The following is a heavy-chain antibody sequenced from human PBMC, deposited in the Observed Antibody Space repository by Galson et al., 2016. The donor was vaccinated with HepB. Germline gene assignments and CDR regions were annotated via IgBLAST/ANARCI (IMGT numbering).Heavy chain of an antibody. CDR3: ARAYASGFYAPDY. J-gene: IGHJ4*02. D-gene: IGHD3-22*01. CDR1: GYTFSSYT. V-gene: IGHV1-3*04. Sequence: SVKVSCKASGYTFSSYTVHWVRQAPGQRLEWMGWIATGTANTVYSQKFRGRVTFTRDTSASTAYMELSSLRPEDTAVYYCARAYASGFYAPDYWGQGTLLTVSS. CDR2: IATGTANT.